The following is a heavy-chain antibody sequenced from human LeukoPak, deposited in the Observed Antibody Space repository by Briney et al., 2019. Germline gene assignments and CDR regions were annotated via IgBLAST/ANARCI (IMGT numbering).Heavy chain of an antibody. D-gene: IGHD2/OR15-2a*01. CDR1: GYIFSNYW. J-gene: IGHJ4*02. Sequence: GESLKISCKTSGYIFSNYWIAWVRQTPGKGLEWMGIIYPHDSNVKYSPSFQGHVTISVDKSVSTAYPQWNTLKASDTATYFCTRREYNDYWTAFPFWGQGTEVAVSS. CDR2: IYPHDSNV. CDR3: TRREYNDYWTAFPF. V-gene: IGHV5-51*01.